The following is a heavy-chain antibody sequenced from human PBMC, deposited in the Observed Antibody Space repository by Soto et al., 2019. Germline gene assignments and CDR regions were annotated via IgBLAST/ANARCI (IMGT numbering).Heavy chain of an antibody. CDR3: ARDGAYCSGGSCYSGPPWFDP. J-gene: IGHJ5*02. CDR1: GGTFSSYA. CDR2: IIPIFGTA. D-gene: IGHD2-15*01. V-gene: IGHV1-69*01. Sequence: QVQLVQSGAEVKKPGSSVKVSCKASGGTFSSYAISWVRQAPGQGLEWMGGIIPIFGTANYAQKFQGRVTITADEATSTAYRELSSLRSEDTAVYYCARDGAYCSGGSCYSGPPWFDPLGQGTLVTVCS.